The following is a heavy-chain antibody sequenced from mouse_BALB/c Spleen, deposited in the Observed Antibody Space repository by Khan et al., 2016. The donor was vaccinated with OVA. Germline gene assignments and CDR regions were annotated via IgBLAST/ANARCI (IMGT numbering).Heavy chain of an antibody. D-gene: IGHD1-3*01. J-gene: IGHJ2*01. CDR1: GFSLTSYG. Sequence: QVQLKQSGPGLVAPSQRLYITCTVSGFSLTSYGVHWVRQPPGQGLEWLGVIWAGGSNNYNSALMSRLSISTVNTTCQVFLNMNSLQTDDTAMFCCARLEDIWGQGTTLTVSS. CDR2: IWAGGSN. V-gene: IGHV2-9*02. CDR3: ARLEDI.